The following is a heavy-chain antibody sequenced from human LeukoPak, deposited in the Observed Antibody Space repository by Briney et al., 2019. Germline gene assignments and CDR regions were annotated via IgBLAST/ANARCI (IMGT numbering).Heavy chain of an antibody. D-gene: IGHD2-8*01. Sequence: ASVKVSCKASGGTFSSYAISWVRQAPGQGLEWMGIINPSGGSTSYAQKFQGRVTMTRDTSTSTVYMELSSLRSEDTAVYYCARGREVYAIPWLDYWGQGTLVTVSS. CDR2: INPSGGST. CDR1: GGTFSSYA. J-gene: IGHJ4*02. V-gene: IGHV1-46*01. CDR3: ARGREVYAIPWLDY.